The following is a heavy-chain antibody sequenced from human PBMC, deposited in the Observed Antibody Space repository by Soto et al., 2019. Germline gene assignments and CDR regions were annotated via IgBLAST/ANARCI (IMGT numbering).Heavy chain of an antibody. Sequence: GQGLEWMGGIIPIFGTANYAQKFQGRVTITADESTSTAYMELGRLRSDDTAVYYCAREPIVATIRRGGGFGIRGQRTMVSVSS. CDR2: IIPIFGTA. V-gene: IGHV1-69*01. D-gene: IGHD5-12*01. J-gene: IGHJ3*02. CDR3: AREPIVATIRRGGGFGI.